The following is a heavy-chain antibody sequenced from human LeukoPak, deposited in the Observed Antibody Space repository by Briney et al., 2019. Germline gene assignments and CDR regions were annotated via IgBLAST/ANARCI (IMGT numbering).Heavy chain of an antibody. Sequence: KPSETLSLTCTVSGGSISSSSYYWGRIRQPRGKGLQWIGSIYYSGSTYYNPSLKSRVTISVDTSKNQFSLKLSSVTAADTAVYYCARQPPYGSGNERWGQGTLVTVSS. CDR3: ARQPPYGSGNER. V-gene: IGHV4-39*01. CDR1: GGSISSSSYY. CDR2: IYYSGST. D-gene: IGHD3-10*01. J-gene: IGHJ4*02.